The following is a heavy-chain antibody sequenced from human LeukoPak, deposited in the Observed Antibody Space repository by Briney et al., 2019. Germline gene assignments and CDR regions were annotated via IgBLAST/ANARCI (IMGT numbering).Heavy chain of an antibody. J-gene: IGHJ4*02. CDR3: ARDHSGYDLAY. D-gene: IGHD5-12*01. Sequence: QPGGSLRLSCAASGFTFSSYWMHWVRQAPGKGLEWVSYISSSGSTIYYADSVKGRFTISRDNAKNSLYLQMNSLRAEDTAVYYCARDHSGYDLAYWGQGTLVTVSS. CDR1: GFTFSSYW. CDR2: ISSSGSTI. V-gene: IGHV3-48*04.